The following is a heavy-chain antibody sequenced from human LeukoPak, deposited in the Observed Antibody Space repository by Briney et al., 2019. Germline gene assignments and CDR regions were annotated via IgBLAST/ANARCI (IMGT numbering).Heavy chain of an antibody. CDR2: ISGSGGST. J-gene: IGHJ4*02. V-gene: IGHV3-23*01. Sequence: GGSLRLSCAASGFTVSSNYMSWVRQAPGKGLEWVSAISGSGGSTYYADSVKGRFTISRDNSKNTLYLQMNSLRAEDTAVYYCAKDEIYYDPPRYFDYWGQGTLVTVSS. CDR3: AKDEIYYDPPRYFDY. D-gene: IGHD3-22*01. CDR1: GFTVSSNY.